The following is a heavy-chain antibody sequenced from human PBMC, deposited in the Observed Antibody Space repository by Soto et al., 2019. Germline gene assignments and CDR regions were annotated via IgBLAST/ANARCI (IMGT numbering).Heavy chain of an antibody. V-gene: IGHV4-31*03. CDR3: ARGLSVTIFDN. D-gene: IGHD4-17*01. J-gene: IGHJ4*02. CDR1: GGSISTGGYY. CDR2: IYYSGST. Sequence: QVQLQESGPGLVKPSQTLSLTCTVSGGSISTGGYYWTWIRQHPGKGLEWIGYIYYSGSTYYNPSLKSRVTISVDTSKNQFSLKLSSVTAEDTAVYYCARGLSVTIFDNWGQGTLVTVSS.